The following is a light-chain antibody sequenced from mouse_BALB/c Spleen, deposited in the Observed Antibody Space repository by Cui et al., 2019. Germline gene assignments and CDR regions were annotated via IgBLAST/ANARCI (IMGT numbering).Light chain of an antibody. J-gene: IGKJ5*01. V-gene: IGKV4-68*01. CDR1: SSVSY. Sequence: QTVLPQSPALMSASPGEKVTMTCSASSSVSYMYWYQQKPRSSPKPWIYLTSNLASGVPARFSGSGSGTSYSLTISSMEAEDAATYYCQQWSSNPLTFGAGTKLELK. CDR2: LTS. CDR3: QQWSSNPLT.